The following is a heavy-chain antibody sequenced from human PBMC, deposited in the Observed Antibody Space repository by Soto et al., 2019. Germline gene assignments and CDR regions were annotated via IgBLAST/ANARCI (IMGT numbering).Heavy chain of an antibody. CDR1: GGSISSGGYS. J-gene: IGHJ3*02. CDR2: IYHSGST. CDR3: ASTDYGDFIDAFDI. V-gene: IGHV4-30-2*01. Sequence: TLSLTCAVSGGSISSGGYSWSWIRQPPGKGLEWIGYIYHSGSTYYNPSLKSRVTISVDRSKNQFSLKLSSVTATDTAVYYCASTDYGDFIDAFDIWGQGTMVTVSS. D-gene: IGHD4-17*01.